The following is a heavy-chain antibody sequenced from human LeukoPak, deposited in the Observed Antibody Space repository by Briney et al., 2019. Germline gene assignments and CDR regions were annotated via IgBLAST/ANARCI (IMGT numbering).Heavy chain of an antibody. V-gene: IGHV1-18*01. CDR3: TTPYYYDSRGYED. D-gene: IGHD3-22*01. Sequence: ASVKVSCKASGGTFSSYGISWVRQAPGQGLEWMGWISAYNGNTNYAQKLQGRVTMTTDTSTSTAYMELRSLRSDDTAVYYCTTPYYYDSRGYEDWGQGTLVTVSS. CDR1: GGTFSSYG. J-gene: IGHJ4*02. CDR2: ISAYNGNT.